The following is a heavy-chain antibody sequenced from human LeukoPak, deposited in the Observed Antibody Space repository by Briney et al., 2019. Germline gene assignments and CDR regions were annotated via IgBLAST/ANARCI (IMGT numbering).Heavy chain of an antibody. CDR3: AKVTTVTTPDFDY. CDR2: IGGSGDRT. V-gene: IGHV3-23*01. D-gene: IGHD4-17*01. CDR1: GFFFSNYG. J-gene: IGHJ4*02. Sequence: GGSLRLSCEASGFFFSNYGMNWVRLTPGKGLEWVSGIGGSGDRTYYADSVKGRFTISRDNSKNTMYLQMNSLRAEDTAVYYCAKVTTVTTPDFDYWGQGTLVTVSS.